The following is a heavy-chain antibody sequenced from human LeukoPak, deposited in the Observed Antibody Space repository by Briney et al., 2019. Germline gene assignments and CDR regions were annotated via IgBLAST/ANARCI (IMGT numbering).Heavy chain of an antibody. J-gene: IGHJ4*02. D-gene: IGHD5-12*01. Sequence: GGSLRLSCAASGFTFSNYGMNWVRQAPGKGLEWVSYISSSSDATHYADSVKGRFTISRDNAKNSLYLEMNSLRDEDTAVYYCARAMRSGYDYWSQGTLVTVS. CDR1: GFTFSNYG. CDR3: ARAMRSGYDY. V-gene: IGHV3-48*02. CDR2: ISSSSDAT.